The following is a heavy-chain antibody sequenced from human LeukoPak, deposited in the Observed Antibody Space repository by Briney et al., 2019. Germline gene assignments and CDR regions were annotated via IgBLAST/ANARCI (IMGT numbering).Heavy chain of an antibody. J-gene: IGHJ4*02. Sequence: SQTLSLTCTVSGGSISSGSYYWSWIRQPAGKGLEWIGCIYTSGSTNYHPSLLSRVTISVDTTKNQFSLKLSSVTAADTAVYYCAGGLAYHGYFDYWGQRALVTVSS. V-gene: IGHV4-61*02. CDR3: AGGLAYHGYFDY. CDR2: IYTSGST. CDR1: GGSISSGSYY. D-gene: IGHD2-15*01.